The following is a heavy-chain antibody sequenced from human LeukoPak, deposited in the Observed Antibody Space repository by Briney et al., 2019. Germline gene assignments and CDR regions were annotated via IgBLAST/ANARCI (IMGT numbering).Heavy chain of an antibody. CDR1: GYSLSSHW. CDR3: ARLGSSWCVDC. D-gene: IGHD6-13*01. V-gene: IGHV5-51*01. J-gene: IGHJ4*02. CDR2: IYPGDSDT. Sequence: GESLKISCKGTGYSLSSHWIGWVRQMPGKGLEWMGIIYPGDSDTRYSPSFQGQVTVSADKSINTAYLQWSSLKASDTAMYYCARLGSSWCVDCWGQGTLVTVSS.